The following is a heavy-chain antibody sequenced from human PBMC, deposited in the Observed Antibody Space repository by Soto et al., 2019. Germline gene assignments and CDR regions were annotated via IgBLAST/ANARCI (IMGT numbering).Heavy chain of an antibody. D-gene: IGHD4-17*01. CDR3: VKDALTTVAYYFDY. CDR2: ISRDSRSI. V-gene: IGHV3-9*01. J-gene: IGHJ4*02. CDR1: GFRFDDYG. Sequence: PGGSLRLSCEVSGFRFDDYGMHWVRQAPGKGLEWIAGISRDSRSISYGASMKGRFTISRDNAKNSLYLQVNSLRADDTAFYYCVKDALTTVAYYFDYWGQGALVTVSS.